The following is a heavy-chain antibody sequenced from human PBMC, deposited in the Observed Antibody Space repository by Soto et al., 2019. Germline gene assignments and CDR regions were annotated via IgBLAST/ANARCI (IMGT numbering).Heavy chain of an antibody. CDR2: IKSKTDGGTT. CDR1: GFTFSNAW. D-gene: IGHD2-15*01. V-gene: IGHV3-15*07. CDR3: TTRGIYCSGGSCRIPLDYYYGMDV. J-gene: IGHJ6*02. Sequence: KPGGSLRLSCAASGFTFSNAWMNWVRQAPGKGLEWVGRIKSKTDGGTTDYAAPVKGRFTISRDDSKNTLYLQMNSLKTEDTAVYYCTTRGIYCSGGSCRIPLDYYYGMDVWGQGTTVTVSS.